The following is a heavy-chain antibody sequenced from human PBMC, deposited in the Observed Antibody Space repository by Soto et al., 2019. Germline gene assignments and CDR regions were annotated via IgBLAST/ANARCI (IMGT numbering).Heavy chain of an antibody. CDR2: ISWNSGSI. CDR3: AKDIARGYSYGYTYYYYGLDV. CDR1: GFTFDDYA. Sequence: EVQLVESGGGLVQPGRSLRLSCEASGFTFDDYAMHWVRQAPGKGLEWVSTISWNSGSIGYADSVKGRFTISRDNAKNSLYLQMNSLRAEDTALHYCAKDIARGYSYGYTYYYYGLDVWGQGTTVTVSS. D-gene: IGHD5-18*01. V-gene: IGHV3-9*01. J-gene: IGHJ6*02.